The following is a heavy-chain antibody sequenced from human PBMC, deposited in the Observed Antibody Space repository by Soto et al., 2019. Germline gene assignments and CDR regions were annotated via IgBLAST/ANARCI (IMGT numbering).Heavy chain of an antibody. CDR2: INPSGGRT. CDR1: GYTFINYY. CDR3: AREKASTSLLTPYYYAMGV. J-gene: IGHJ6*04. V-gene: IGHV1-46*01. Sequence: GASVKVSCKSSGYTFINYYVHWVRQAPGQGLEWMGMINPSGGRTTYPQKFQGRVTMTRDTSTSTVYVELSSLRSDDTAVSYCAREKASTSLLTPYYYAMGVWGRGTTVTVSS.